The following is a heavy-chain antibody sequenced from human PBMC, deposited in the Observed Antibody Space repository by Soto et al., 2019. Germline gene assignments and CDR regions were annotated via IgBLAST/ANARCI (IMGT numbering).Heavy chain of an antibody. CDR3: ARGLRRYYAMDV. J-gene: IGHJ6*02. CDR1: TGSISSYY. Sequence: PSETLSLTCTVSTGSISSYYWNWIRQAPGKGLEWIGYIYYSGSTNYNPSLNSRVTISVDTSKNEFSLKMSSVNAADTAVYYCARGLRRYYAMDVWGQGTTVTVSS. CDR2: IYYSGST. D-gene: IGHD4-17*01. V-gene: IGHV4-59*01.